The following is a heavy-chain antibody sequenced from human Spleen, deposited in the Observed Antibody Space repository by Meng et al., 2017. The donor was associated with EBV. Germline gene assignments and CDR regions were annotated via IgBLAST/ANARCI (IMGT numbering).Heavy chain of an antibody. CDR3: ASESGRGFTPDY. Sequence: QVTLVQSGAWVKKPGSSVKVSCKTSGGTFRSDAVSWVRQAPGQGLEWMGGLIPKSDAPYYAQKFQDRVTITADESTSTHYMDLSGLRSEDTAVYYCASESGRGFTPDYWGQGTLVTVSS. CDR2: LIPKSDAP. V-gene: IGHV1-69*01. J-gene: IGHJ4*02. D-gene: IGHD3-10*01. CDR1: GGTFRSDA.